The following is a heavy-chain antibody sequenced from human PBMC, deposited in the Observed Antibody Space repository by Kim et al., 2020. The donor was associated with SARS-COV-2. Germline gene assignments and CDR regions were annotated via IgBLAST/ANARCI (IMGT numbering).Heavy chain of an antibody. CDR3: ARGLAAPYWYFDL. D-gene: IGHD2-15*01. J-gene: IGHJ2*01. Sequence: CNPSLKCRVTISVDTSKNQFSLKLSSVTAADTAVYYCARGLAAPYWYFDLWGRGTLVTVSS. V-gene: IGHV4-34*01.